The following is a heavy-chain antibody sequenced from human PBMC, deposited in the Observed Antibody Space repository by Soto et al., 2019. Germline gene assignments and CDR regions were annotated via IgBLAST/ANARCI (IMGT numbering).Heavy chain of an antibody. CDR3: ARVEGALDV. CDR2: ITAGNSHA. V-gene: IGHV1-3*01. CDR1: GYIFTAYS. J-gene: IGHJ6*02. Sequence: GASVKVSCKGSGYIFTAYSIHWLRQAPGQRLEWMGWITAGNSHAKYSQKFQGRLTFNRDTSASTAYMELSSPKFEDTAVYYCARVEGALDVWGQGTTVTVS.